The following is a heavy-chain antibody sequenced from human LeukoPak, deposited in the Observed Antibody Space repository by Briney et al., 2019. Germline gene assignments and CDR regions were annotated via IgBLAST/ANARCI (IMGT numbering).Heavy chain of an antibody. D-gene: IGHD3-3*01. V-gene: IGHV4-31*03. Sequence: SETLSLTCTVSGGSLSSGGYYWRWLRQHPGTGLEWVGYIYYSGSTYYNPSLKRRVTISVDTSKNQFSLKLSSVTAADTAVYYCARDYSTIFGVVTNYGMDVWGQGTTVTVSS. CDR1: GGSLSSGGYY. J-gene: IGHJ6*02. CDR3: ARDYSTIFGVVTNYGMDV. CDR2: IYYSGST.